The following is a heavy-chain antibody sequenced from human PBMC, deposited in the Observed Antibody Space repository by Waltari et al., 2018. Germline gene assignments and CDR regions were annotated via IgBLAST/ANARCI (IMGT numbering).Heavy chain of an antibody. D-gene: IGHD4-17*01. J-gene: IGHJ4*02. CDR1: GFTFSYYG. Sequence: QVQLVESGGGEVQPGRSLRLSCAASGFTFSYYGMHWVRQAPGKGLEWVALISDDGSDRSYANSVKARFTISRDNSKNTLYLQIDGLRAEDTAVYYCAKDRIYGPYYTFDSWGQGTLVTVSS. CDR3: AKDRIYGPYYTFDS. V-gene: IGHV3-30*18. CDR2: ISDDGSDR.